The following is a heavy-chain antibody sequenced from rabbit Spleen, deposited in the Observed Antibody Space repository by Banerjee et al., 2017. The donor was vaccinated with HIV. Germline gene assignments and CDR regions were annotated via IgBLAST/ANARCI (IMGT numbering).Heavy chain of an antibody. CDR3: ARDDSGGGSYVDRLNL. D-gene: IGHD1-1*01. CDR1: AFSFSSSDY. Sequence: QSLEESGGDLVKPGASLTLTCTASAFSFSSSDYMCWVRQAPGKGLEWISCIAGSSSGFTYSATWAKGRFTISKTSSTTVTLQMTSLTAADTATYFCARDDSGGGSYVDRLNLWGQGTLVTVS. CDR2: IAGSSSGFT. J-gene: IGHJ4*01. V-gene: IGHV1S40*01.